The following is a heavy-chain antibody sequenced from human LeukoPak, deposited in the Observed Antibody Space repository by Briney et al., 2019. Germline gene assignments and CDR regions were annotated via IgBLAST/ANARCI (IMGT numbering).Heavy chain of an antibody. CDR3: ARDGVPITMIVVVITPYFDY. Sequence: PGGSLRLSCAASGVTFSNHAMSWVRQAPGKGLEWVSGITGSGGSTYHAESVKGRFTISRDNSKNTLYLEMNSLRAEDAAVYYCARDGVPITMIVVVITPYFDYWGQGTLVTVSS. D-gene: IGHD3-22*01. J-gene: IGHJ4*02. CDR1: GVTFSNHA. CDR2: ITGSGGST. V-gene: IGHV3-23*01.